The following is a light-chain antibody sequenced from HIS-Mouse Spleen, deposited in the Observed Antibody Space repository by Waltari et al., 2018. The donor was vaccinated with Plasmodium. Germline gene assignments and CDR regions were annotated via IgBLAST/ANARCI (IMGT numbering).Light chain of an antibody. CDR2: KDS. V-gene: IGLV3-25*03. Sequence: SYELTQPPSVSVSPGQTARITCSGDALPKQYAYWYQQKPGQAPGLVMYKDSERPSGIPERFSGSSSGTTVTLTISGVQAEDEADYYCQSADSSGTPNWVFGGGTKLTVL. CDR1: ALPKQY. CDR3: QSADSSGTPNWV. J-gene: IGLJ3*02.